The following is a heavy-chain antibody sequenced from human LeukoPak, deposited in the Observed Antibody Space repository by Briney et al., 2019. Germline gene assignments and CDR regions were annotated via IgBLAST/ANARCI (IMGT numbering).Heavy chain of an antibody. D-gene: IGHD4-17*01. CDR2: ISAYNGNT. Sequence: ASVNVSCTASGYTFTSYGISWVRQAPGQGLEWMGWISAYNGNTNYAQKLQGRVTMTTDTSTSTAYMELRSLRSDDTAVYYCARWFLGYGYDYWGQGTLVTVSS. J-gene: IGHJ4*02. CDR1: GYTFTSYG. CDR3: ARWFLGYGYDY. V-gene: IGHV1-18*01.